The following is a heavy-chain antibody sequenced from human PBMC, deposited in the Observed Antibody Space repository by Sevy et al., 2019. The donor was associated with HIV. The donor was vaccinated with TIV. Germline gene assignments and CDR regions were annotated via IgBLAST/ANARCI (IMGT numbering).Heavy chain of an antibody. CDR3: AREWGRGYSYADTGLAFDI. D-gene: IGHD5-18*01. Sequence: GGSLRLSCAASGSTFSSYAMHWVRQAPGKGLEWVAVISYDGSNKYYADSVKGRFTISRDNSKNTLYLQMNSLRAEDTAVYYCAREWGRGYSYADTGLAFDIWGQGTMVTVSS. J-gene: IGHJ3*02. CDR1: GSTFSSYA. CDR2: ISYDGSNK. V-gene: IGHV3-30-3*01.